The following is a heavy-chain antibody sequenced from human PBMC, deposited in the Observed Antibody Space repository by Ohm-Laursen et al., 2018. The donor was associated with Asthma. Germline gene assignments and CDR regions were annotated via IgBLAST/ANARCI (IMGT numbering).Heavy chain of an antibody. CDR2: INHSGST. Sequence: SDTLSLTCAVYGGSFSGYYWSWIRQPPGKGLEWIGEINHSGSTNYNPSLKSRVTISVDTSKNQFSLKLSSVTAADTAVYYCARGRGDYRKGMDVWGQGTTVTVSS. J-gene: IGHJ6*02. D-gene: IGHD4-11*01. CDR1: GGSFSGYY. CDR3: ARGRGDYRKGMDV. V-gene: IGHV4-34*01.